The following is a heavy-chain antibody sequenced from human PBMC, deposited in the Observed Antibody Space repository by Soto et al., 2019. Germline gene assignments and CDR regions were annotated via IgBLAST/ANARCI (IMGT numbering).Heavy chain of an antibody. J-gene: IGHJ6*02. D-gene: IGHD1-26*01. CDR2: ISYDGTQK. Sequence: GGSLRLSCSASGFEFRSTGMHWVRQAPGKGLEWVAVISYDGTQKNYGDSVKGRFTVSRDNSKNTLYLQMNSLRAEDTAVYYCARPGSYPSGYYGMDVWGQGTTVTVSS. CDR3: ARPGSYPSGYYGMDV. CDR1: GFEFRSTG. V-gene: IGHV3-30*03.